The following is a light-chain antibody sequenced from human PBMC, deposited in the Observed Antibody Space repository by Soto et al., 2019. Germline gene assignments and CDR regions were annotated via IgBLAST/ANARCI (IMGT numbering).Light chain of an antibody. J-gene: IGLJ2*01. V-gene: IGLV2-14*01. CDR1: SSDVGAYNY. CDR2: EVS. CDR3: CSYTSSNTLV. Sequence: QSALTQPASMSGSPGQSITISCTGTSSDVGAYNYVSWYQQHPGKAPKLMIFEVSDRPSGVSNRFSGSKSGNTASLTISGLQAEKEADYYFCSYTSSNTLVFGGGTKLTVL.